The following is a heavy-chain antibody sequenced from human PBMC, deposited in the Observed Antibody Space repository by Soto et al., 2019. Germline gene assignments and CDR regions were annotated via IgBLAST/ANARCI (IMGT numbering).Heavy chain of an antibody. CDR1: GFTFSDYY. J-gene: IGHJ6*03. D-gene: IGHD1-26*01. V-gene: IGHV3-23*01. Sequence: GGSLRLSCAASGFTFSDYYMSWIRQAPGKGLEWVSSISGSGNSIYYADSVKGRFTISRDNSKNTLYLQMNSLRAEDTAVYYSAKPILHYYYYMDVWGKGTTVTVSS. CDR2: ISGSGNSI. CDR3: AKPILHYYYYMDV.